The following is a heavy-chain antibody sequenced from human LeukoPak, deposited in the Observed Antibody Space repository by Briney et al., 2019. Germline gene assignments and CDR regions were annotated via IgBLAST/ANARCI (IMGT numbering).Heavy chain of an antibody. Sequence: EASVKVSCKASGYTFTSYGISWVRQAPGQGLEWMGWISAYNGNTNYAQKLQGRVTMTTDTSTSTAYLELRNLRSDDTAVYYCARYHCSGGSCYPFDYWGQGTLVTVSS. V-gene: IGHV1-18*01. CDR2: ISAYNGNT. CDR3: ARYHCSGGSCYPFDY. CDR1: GYTFTSYG. J-gene: IGHJ4*02. D-gene: IGHD2-15*01.